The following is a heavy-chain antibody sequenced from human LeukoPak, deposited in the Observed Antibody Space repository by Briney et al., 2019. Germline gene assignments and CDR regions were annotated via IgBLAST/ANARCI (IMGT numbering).Heavy chain of an antibody. CDR3: ARDSSSWYPHYYYYGMDV. J-gene: IGHJ6*02. CDR1: GFTFSSYA. D-gene: IGHD6-13*01. V-gene: IGHV3-21*01. CDR2: ISSSSSYI. Sequence: GGSLRPSCAASGFTFSSYAMHWVRQAPGKGLEWVSSISSSSSYIYYADSVKGRFTISRDNAKNSLYLQMNSLRAEDTAVYYCARDSSSWYPHYYYYGMDVWGQGTTVTVSS.